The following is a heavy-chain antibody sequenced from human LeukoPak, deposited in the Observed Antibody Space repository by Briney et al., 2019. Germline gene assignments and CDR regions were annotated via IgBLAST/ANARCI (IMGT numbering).Heavy chain of an antibody. D-gene: IGHD6-13*01. CDR3: ANGGGIAAAGTRENDAFDI. CDR2: ISYDGSNK. CDR1: GFTFSSYG. J-gene: IGHJ3*02. V-gene: IGHV3-30*18. Sequence: GRSLRLSCAASGFTFSSYGMHWVRQAPGKGLEWVAVISYDGSNKYYADSVKGRFTISRDNSKNTLYLQMNSPRAEDTAVYYCANGGGIAAAGTRENDAFDIWGQGTMVTVSS.